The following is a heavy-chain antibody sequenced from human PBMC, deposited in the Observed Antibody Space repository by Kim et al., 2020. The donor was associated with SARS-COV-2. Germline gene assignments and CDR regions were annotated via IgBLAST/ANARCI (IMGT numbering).Heavy chain of an antibody. V-gene: IGHV3-23*01. Sequence: GGSLRLSCAASGFTFSSYAMSWLRQAPGTGLEWVSAISCSGGSTYYADSVKGRFTISRDNSKNTLYLQMNSLRAEDTAVYYCAKRLTRSVGTPNYFGYWGPGSLVSVSS. CDR1: GFTFSSYA. J-gene: IGHJ4*02. D-gene: IGHD2-21*02. CDR3: AKRLTRSVGTPNYFGY. CDR2: ISCSGGST.